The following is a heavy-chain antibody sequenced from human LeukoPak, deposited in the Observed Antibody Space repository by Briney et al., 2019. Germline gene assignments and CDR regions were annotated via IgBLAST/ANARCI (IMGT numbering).Heavy chain of an antibody. J-gene: IGHJ4*02. Sequence: GGSLRLSCAASGFTFSSYAMSWVRQAPGEGLEWVSAISGSGGSTYYADSVKGRFTISRDNSKNTLYLQMNSLRAEDTAVYCCVAADSSGYYHYGYWGQGTLVTVSS. CDR3: VAADSSGYYHYGY. CDR2: ISGSGGST. CDR1: GFTFSSYA. D-gene: IGHD3-22*01. V-gene: IGHV3-23*01.